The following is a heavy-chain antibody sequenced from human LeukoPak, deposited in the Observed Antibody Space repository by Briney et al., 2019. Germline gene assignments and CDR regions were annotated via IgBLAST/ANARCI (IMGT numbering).Heavy chain of an antibody. CDR3: ARVSYRLGYCSGGSCHSRFDP. Sequence: ASVKVSCKASGYTFTSYGISWVRQAPGQGLEWMGWISAYNGNTNYAQKLQGRVTMTTDTSTSTAYMELRSLRSDDTAVYYCARVSYRLGYCSGGSCHSRFDPWGQGALVTVSS. J-gene: IGHJ5*02. D-gene: IGHD2-15*01. V-gene: IGHV1-18*01. CDR1: GYTFTSYG. CDR2: ISAYNGNT.